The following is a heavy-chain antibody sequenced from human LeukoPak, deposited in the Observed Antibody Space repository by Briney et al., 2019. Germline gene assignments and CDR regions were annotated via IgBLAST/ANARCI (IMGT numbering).Heavy chain of an antibody. J-gene: IGHJ4*02. Sequence: GASVKVSCKASGGTFSSYAISWVRQAPGQGLEWMGRIIPILGIANYAQKFQGRVTITADKSTSTAYMELSSLRSEDTAVYYCARESVAVTPYYSDYWGQGTLVTVSS. D-gene: IGHD2-21*02. CDR1: GGTFSSYA. CDR2: IIPILGIA. V-gene: IGHV1-69*04. CDR3: ARESVAVTPYYSDY.